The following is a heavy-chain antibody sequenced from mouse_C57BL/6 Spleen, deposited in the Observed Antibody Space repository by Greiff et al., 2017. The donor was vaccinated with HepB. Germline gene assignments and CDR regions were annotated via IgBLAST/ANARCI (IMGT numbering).Heavy chain of an antibody. Sequence: EVMLVESEGGLVQPGSSMKLSCTASGFTFSDYYMAWVRQVPEKGLEWVANINYDGSSTYYLDSLKSRFIISRDNAKNILYLQMSSLKSEDTATYYCARGGGYYFWYFDVWGTGTTVTVSS. CDR1: GFTFSDYY. V-gene: IGHV5-16*01. CDR2: INYDGSST. CDR3: ARGGGYYFWYFDV. D-gene: IGHD2-3*01. J-gene: IGHJ1*03.